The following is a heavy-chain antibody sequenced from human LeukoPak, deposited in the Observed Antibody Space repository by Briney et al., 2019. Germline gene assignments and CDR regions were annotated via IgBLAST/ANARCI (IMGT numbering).Heavy chain of an antibody. CDR3: AKDPPSSGTTFDY. CDR1: GFTFSSYA. D-gene: IGHD2/OR15-2a*01. J-gene: IGHJ4*02. V-gene: IGHV3-23*01. CDR2: ISGNGGAT. Sequence: PGGSLRLSCAASGFTFSSYAMSWVRQAPGMGLEWVSTISGNGGATYYADSVKGRFTISRDNSKNTLYLQMNSLRAEDTAVYYCAKDPPSSGTTFDYWGRGTLVTVSS.